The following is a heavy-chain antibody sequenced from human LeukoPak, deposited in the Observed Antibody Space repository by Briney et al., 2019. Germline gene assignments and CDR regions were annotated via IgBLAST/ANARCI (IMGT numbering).Heavy chain of an antibody. J-gene: IGHJ4*02. CDR2: ISGSGDST. CDR3: AKDRPSGSYYYY. V-gene: IGHV3-23*01. CDR1: GFTFSSYG. Sequence: PGGFLRLSCAASGFTFSSYGMNWVHQAPGKGLEWVSAISGSGDSTYYADSVKGRFTISRDNSKNTLYLQMNSLRAEDTAVYYCAKDRPSGSYYYYWGQGTLVTVSS. D-gene: IGHD1-26*01.